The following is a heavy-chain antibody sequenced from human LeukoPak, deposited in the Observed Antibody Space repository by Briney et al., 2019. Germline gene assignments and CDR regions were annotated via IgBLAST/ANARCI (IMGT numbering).Heavy chain of an antibody. CDR1: GFTFSSYW. J-gene: IGHJ4*02. CDR2: IKQDGSEK. CDR3: ARNQEIDYYDSSGFYWGVEY. V-gene: IGHV3-7*01. Sequence: PGGSLRLSCAASGFTFSSYWMSWVRQAPGKGLEWVANIKQDGSEKYYVDSVKGRFTISRDNAKNSLYLQMNSLRAEDTAVYYCARNQEIDYYDSSGFYWGVEYWGQGTLVTVSS. D-gene: IGHD3-22*01.